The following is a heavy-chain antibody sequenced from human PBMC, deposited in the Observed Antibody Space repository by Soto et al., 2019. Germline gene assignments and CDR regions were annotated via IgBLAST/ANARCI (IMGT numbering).Heavy chain of an antibody. D-gene: IGHD2-21*02. Sequence: QVQLVQSGAEEKKPGASVKVSCKASGYTFTSYAMHWVRQAPGQRLEWMGWINAGNGNTKYSQKFQGRVTITRATTATTAYMELSTLRSEDTAVYYCARIILVVTALDYWGQGTLVTVSS. CDR1: GYTFTSYA. V-gene: IGHV1-3*05. CDR2: INAGNGNT. CDR3: ARIILVVTALDY. J-gene: IGHJ4*02.